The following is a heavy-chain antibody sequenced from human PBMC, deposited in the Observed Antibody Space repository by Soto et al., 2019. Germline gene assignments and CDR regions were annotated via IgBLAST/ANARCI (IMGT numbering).Heavy chain of an antibody. D-gene: IGHD3-3*01. V-gene: IGHV4-34*01. J-gene: IGHJ5*02. CDR1: GGSFSGYY. CDR3: ARGLRFLEWLPLNWFDP. Sequence: SETLSLTCAVYGGSFSGYYWSWIRQPPGKGLEWIGEINHSGSTNYNPSLKSRVTISVDTSKNQFSLKLSSVTAADTAVYYCARGLRFLEWLPLNWFDPWGQGTLVTVSS. CDR2: INHSGST.